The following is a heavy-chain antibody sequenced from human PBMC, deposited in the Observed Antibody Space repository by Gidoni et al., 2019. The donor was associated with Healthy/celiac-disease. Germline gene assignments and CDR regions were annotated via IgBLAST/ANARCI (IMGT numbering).Heavy chain of an antibody. CDR3: AKGGYYGSGIDNNWFDP. Sequence: QVQLVESGGGVVQPGRSLRLSCAASGFTFSSYGMHWVRQAPGKGLEWVAVISYDGSNKYYADSVKGRFTISRDNSKNTLYLQMNSLRAEDTAVYYCAKGGYYGSGIDNNWFDPWGQGTLVTVSS. D-gene: IGHD3-10*01. J-gene: IGHJ5*02. V-gene: IGHV3-30*18. CDR2: ISYDGSNK. CDR1: GFTFSSYG.